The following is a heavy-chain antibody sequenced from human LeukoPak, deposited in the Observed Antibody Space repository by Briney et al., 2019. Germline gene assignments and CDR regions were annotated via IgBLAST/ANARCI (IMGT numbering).Heavy chain of an antibody. D-gene: IGHD2-2*02. J-gene: IGHJ4*02. CDR2: IIPIFGTA. CDR3: ARGSFYSRCSSTSCYTLDY. Sequence: AASVKVSCKASGGTFSSYAISWVRQAPGQGLEWMGGIIPIFGTANYAQKFQGRVTITADESTSTAYMELSSLRSEDTAVYYCARGSFYSRCSSTSCYTLDYWGQGSLVTVSS. CDR1: GGTFSSYA. V-gene: IGHV1-69*01.